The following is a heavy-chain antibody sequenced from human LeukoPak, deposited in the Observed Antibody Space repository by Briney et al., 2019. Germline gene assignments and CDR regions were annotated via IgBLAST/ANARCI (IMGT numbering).Heavy chain of an antibody. CDR3: ARGGISKGWSGYWYYFDY. V-gene: IGHV4-34*01. CDR1: GGSFSGYY. J-gene: IGHJ4*02. D-gene: IGHD3-3*01. Sequence: SETLSLTCAVYGGSFSGYYWSWIRQPPGKGLEWIGEINHSGSTNYNPSLKSRVTISVDTSKNQFSLKLSSVTAADTAVYYCARGGISKGWSGYWYYFDYWGRGTLVTVSS. CDR2: INHSGST.